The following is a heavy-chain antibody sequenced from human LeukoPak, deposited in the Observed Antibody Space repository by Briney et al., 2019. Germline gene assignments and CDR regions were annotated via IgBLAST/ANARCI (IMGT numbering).Heavy chain of an antibody. J-gene: IGHJ4*02. CDR3: AREDCSGGSCYPGVY. CDR1: GYTFTSYD. D-gene: IGHD2-15*01. CDR2: ISGYNGNT. V-gene: IGHV1-18*01. Sequence: ASAKVSCKASGYTFTSYDISWARQAPGQGLEWMGWISGYNGNTKYAPKLQGRVTMTTDTSTSTAYMELRSLRSDDTAVYYCAREDCSGGSCYPGVYWGQGTLVTVSS.